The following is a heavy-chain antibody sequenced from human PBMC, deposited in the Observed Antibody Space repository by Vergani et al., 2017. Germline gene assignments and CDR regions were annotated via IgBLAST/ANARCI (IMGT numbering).Heavy chain of an antibody. J-gene: IGHJ2*01. CDR2: IRSKAYGGTT. V-gene: IGHV3-49*04. Sequence: EVQLVESGGGLVQPGRSLRLSCTASGFTFGDYAMSWVRQAPGKGLEWVGFIRSKAYGGTTEYAASVKGRFTISRDNAKNSLYLQMNSLRAEDTAVYYCASYYDSSGPPASLSSTWYFDLWGRGTQVTVSS. D-gene: IGHD3-22*01. CDR1: GFTFGDYA. CDR3: ASYYDSSGPPASLSSTWYFDL.